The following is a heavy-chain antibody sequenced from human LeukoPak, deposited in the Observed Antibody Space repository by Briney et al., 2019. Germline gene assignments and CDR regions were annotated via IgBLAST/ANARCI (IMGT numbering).Heavy chain of an antibody. Sequence: GGSLRLSCAASGFTFSSYAMNWVRQAPGKGLEWVSGISGSGGATYYADSVKGRFTISRDNSKNTLYLQMNSLRAEDTAVYYCARDPEGSSGYYFRYFQHWGQGTLVTVSS. CDR2: ISGSGGAT. V-gene: IGHV3-23*01. D-gene: IGHD3-22*01. CDR3: ARDPEGSSGYYFRYFQH. CDR1: GFTFSSYA. J-gene: IGHJ1*01.